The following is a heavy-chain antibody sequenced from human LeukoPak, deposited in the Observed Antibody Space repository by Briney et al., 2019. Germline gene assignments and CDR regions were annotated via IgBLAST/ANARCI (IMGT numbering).Heavy chain of an antibody. V-gene: IGHV3-23*01. D-gene: IGHD3-10*01. CDR2: ISGSGGSI. CDR3: AKGDFYGSGRDYYYYMDV. CDR1: GFTFNNYA. Sequence: PGGSLRLSCAASGFTFNNYAMSWVRQPPGKGLEWVSAISGSGGSIYYADSVKGRFTISRDNSKNTLYLQMNSLRAEDTAVYNCAKGDFYGSGRDYYYYMDVWGKGTTVTISS. J-gene: IGHJ6*03.